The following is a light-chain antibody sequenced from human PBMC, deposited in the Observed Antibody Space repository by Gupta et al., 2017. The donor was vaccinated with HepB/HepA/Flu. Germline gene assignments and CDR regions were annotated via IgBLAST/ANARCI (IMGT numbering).Light chain of an antibody. CDR3: LLAYGETRI. J-gene: IGLJ2*01. V-gene: IGLV7-46*01. CDR1: TGAVTSGHY. Sequence: QAVVTQEPSLPVSPGGTVPPTCGSSTGAVTSGHYPYWFQQKPGQAPTTLIFDTNIKHSWTPVRFSGSLIGGKAALTLSGAQPEDEAEYYCLLAYGETRIFGGGTKLTVL. CDR2: DTN.